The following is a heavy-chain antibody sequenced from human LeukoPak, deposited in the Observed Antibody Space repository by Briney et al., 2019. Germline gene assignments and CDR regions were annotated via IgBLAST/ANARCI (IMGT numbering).Heavy chain of an antibody. J-gene: IGHJ6*02. CDR2: IYSGGST. V-gene: IGHV3-66*01. CDR1: GFTFSNYA. Sequence: GGSLRLSCVASGFTFSNYATSWVRQAPGKGLEWVSVIYSGGSTYYADSVKGRFTISRDNSKNTLYLQMNSLRAEDTAVYYCARGVGATTYYYYGMDVWGQGTTVTVSS. D-gene: IGHD1-26*01. CDR3: ARGVGATTYYYYGMDV.